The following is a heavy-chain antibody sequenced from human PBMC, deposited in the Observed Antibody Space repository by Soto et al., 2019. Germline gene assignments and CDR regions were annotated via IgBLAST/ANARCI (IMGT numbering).Heavy chain of an antibody. CDR3: ARDFGAAAGTYWYFDL. D-gene: IGHD6-13*01. Sequence: EVQLVESGGGLVKPGGSLRLSCAASGFTFSSYSMNWVRQAPGKGLEWVSSISSSSSYIYYADSVKGRFTISRDNAKNSQYLQMHSLRAEDTAVYYCARDFGAAAGTYWYFDLWGRGTLVTVSS. V-gene: IGHV3-21*01. CDR1: GFTFSSYS. CDR2: ISSSSSYI. J-gene: IGHJ2*01.